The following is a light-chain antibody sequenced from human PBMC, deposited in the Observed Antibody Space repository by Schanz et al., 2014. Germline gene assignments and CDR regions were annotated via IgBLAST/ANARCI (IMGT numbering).Light chain of an antibody. CDR3: QQYGSSPPYT. Sequence: EIVLTQSPGALSLSPGDRATLSCRASQSVSSIDLAWYQQKPGQAPNVLIYGASRRATGIPDRFSGSGSGTDFTLTISRLEPEDFAVYYCQQYGSSPPYTFGQGTKLEIK. J-gene: IGKJ2*01. CDR1: QSVSSID. V-gene: IGKV3-20*01. CDR2: GAS.